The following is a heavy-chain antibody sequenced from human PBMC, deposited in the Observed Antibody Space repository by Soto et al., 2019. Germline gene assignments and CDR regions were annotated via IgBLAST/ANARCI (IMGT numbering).Heavy chain of an antibody. CDR1: GGTFISYG. V-gene: IGHV1-18*01. CDR3: ARVTPPTYYDFWSGYYWLDY. D-gene: IGHD3-3*01. CDR2: ISAYNGNT. Sequence: ASVKVSCKASGGTFISYGISWVRQAPGQGLEWMGWISAYNGNTNYAQKLQGRVTMTTDTSTSTAYMELRSLRSDDTAVYYCARVTPPTYYDFWSGYYWLDYWGQGTLVTVSS. J-gene: IGHJ4*02.